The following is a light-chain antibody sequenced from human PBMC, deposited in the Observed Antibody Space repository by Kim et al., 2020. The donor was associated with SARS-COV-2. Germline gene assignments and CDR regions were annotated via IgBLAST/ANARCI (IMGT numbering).Light chain of an antibody. CDR1: SLRSYY. CDR3: NSRDSSGNHLV. Sequence: SSELTHDPAVSVALGQTVRITCQGDSLRSYYASWYQQKPGQAPVLVIYGKNNRPSGIPDRFSGSSSGNTASLTITGAQAEDEADYYCNSRDSSGNHLVFGGGTKVTVL. J-gene: IGLJ2*01. V-gene: IGLV3-19*01. CDR2: GKN.